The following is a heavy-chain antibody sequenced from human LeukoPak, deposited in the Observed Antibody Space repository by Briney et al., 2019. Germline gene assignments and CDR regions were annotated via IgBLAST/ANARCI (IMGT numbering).Heavy chain of an antibody. V-gene: IGHV3-21*01. CDR3: AKSAGGDPFDY. J-gene: IGHJ4*02. Sequence: NSGGSLRLSCVASGFTFSSYGMNWVRQAPGKGLEWVSCISSSSSYIKYADSVKGRFTVSRDNAKKSLYLEMNNLRAEDKAVYYCAKSAGGDPFDYWGQGTLVTVSS. CDR1: GFTFSSYG. CDR2: ISSSSSYI. D-gene: IGHD3-16*01.